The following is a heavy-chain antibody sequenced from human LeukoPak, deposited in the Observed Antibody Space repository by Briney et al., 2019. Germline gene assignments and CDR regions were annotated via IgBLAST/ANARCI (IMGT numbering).Heavy chain of an antibody. CDR1: GFIFSDYY. V-gene: IGHV3-11*01. CDR2: ISSSGSTM. CDR3: AKPQGYYDSSGYYY. D-gene: IGHD3-22*01. J-gene: IGHJ4*02. Sequence: PGGSLRLSCAASGFIFSDYYMSWIRQAPGKGLEWVSYISSSGSTMYYTDSVKGRFTISRDNAKDSLYLQMNSLRAEDTAVYYCAKPQGYYDSSGYYYWGQGTLVTVSS.